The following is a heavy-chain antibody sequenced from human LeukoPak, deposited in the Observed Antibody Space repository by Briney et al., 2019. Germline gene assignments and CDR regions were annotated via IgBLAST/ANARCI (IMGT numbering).Heavy chain of an antibody. J-gene: IGHJ6*03. CDR1: GFTFSSYA. V-gene: IGHV3-30-3*01. Sequence: PGGSLRLSCAASGFTFSSYAMHWVRQAPGKGLEWVSLISYDGSNKYYADSVKGRFTFSRDNSKNTLYLQMNSLRAEDTAVYYCARENSGYYDSSGPTPEYYYYMDVWGKGTTVTVSS. CDR2: ISYDGSNK. D-gene: IGHD3-22*01. CDR3: ARENSGYYDSSGPTPEYYYYMDV.